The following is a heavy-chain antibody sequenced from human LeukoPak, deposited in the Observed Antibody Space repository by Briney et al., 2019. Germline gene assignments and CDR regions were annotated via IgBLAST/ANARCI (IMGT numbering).Heavy chain of an antibody. CDR3: ASSSDIYGSGSYFNSLGEV. CDR2: IYSGGTT. J-gene: IGHJ6*04. D-gene: IGHD3-10*01. V-gene: IGHV3-53*01. Sequence: GGSLRLSCTASGFTVSSNYMSWVRQAPGKGLEWVSVIYSGGTTYYADSVKGRFTISRDNSKNTLYLQMNSLRAEDTAVYYCASSSDIYGSGSYFNSLGEVWGKGTTVSISS. CDR1: GFTVSSNY.